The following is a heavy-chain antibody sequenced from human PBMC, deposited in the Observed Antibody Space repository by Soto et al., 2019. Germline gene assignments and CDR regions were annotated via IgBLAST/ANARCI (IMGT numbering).Heavy chain of an antibody. V-gene: IGHV1-18*01. CDR3: ARNYVGPPDSSYYYYGMDV. J-gene: IGHJ6*02. CDR1: GYIFTSYV. Sequence: ASVKISCKASGYIFTSYVISWVRQAPGQGLEWMGRISPYNGTTNYAQKLQGRVTMTTDTSTSTVYMELSSLRSEDTAVYYCARNYVGPPDSSYYYYGMDVWGQGTTVTVSS. CDR2: ISPYNGTT. D-gene: IGHD3-10*02.